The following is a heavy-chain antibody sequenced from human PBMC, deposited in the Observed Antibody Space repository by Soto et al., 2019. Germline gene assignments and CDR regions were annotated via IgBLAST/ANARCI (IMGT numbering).Heavy chain of an antibody. J-gene: IGHJ6*03. CDR2: IWYDGSNK. V-gene: IGHV3-33*01. CDR1: RCG. D-gene: IGHD2-15*01. CDR3: ARDKGWRMNYYDTDF. Sequence: RCGRHRVRKDPGKGLEWVAVIWYDGSNKYYADSVKGRFTISRDNSKNTLYLQMNSLRAEDTAVYYCARDKGWRMNYYDTDFWGNGTTVTVS.